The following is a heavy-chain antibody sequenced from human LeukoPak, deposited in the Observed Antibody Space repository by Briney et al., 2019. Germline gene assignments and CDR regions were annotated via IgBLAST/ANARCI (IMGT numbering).Heavy chain of an antibody. Sequence: ETLSLTCAVYGGSFSGYYWSWIRQPPGKGLEWIGEINHSGSTNYNPSLTSRGTISVETSKKQFSLKLSYVTAADTAVYYCARGRGRWVTTGWFDPWGQGTLVTVSS. CDR1: GGSFSGYY. J-gene: IGHJ5*02. V-gene: IGHV4-34*01. CDR2: INHSGST. CDR3: ARGRGRWVTTGWFDP. D-gene: IGHD4-17*01.